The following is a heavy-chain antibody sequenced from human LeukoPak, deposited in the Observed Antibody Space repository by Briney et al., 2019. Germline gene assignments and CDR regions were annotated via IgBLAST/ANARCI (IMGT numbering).Heavy chain of an antibody. D-gene: IGHD6-13*01. J-gene: IGHJ4*02. V-gene: IGHV4-4*07. Sequence: SETLSLTCTVSGGSISNYYWSWIRQAPGKGLEWIGRIHTSGSTNYNPSLKSRVTMSVDTSKNQFSLKLSSVTAADTAVYYCARDVGAAAGVDYWGQGTLVTVSS. CDR1: GGSISNYY. CDR3: ARDVGAAAGVDY. CDR2: IHTSGST.